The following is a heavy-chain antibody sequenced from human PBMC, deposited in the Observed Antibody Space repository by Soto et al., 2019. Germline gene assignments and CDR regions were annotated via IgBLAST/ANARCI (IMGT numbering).Heavy chain of an antibody. CDR2: ISSSSSYI. D-gene: IGHD3-9*01. CDR3: ARDTTYYDILTGSGYGMDV. Sequence: EVQLVESGGGLVKPGGSLRLSCAASGFTFSSYSMNWVRQAPGKGLEWVSSISSSSSYIYYADSVKGRFTISRDNAKNSLYLQMNSLRAEDTAVYYCARDTTYYDILTGSGYGMDVWGQGTTVTVSS. J-gene: IGHJ6*02. V-gene: IGHV3-21*01. CDR1: GFTFSSYS.